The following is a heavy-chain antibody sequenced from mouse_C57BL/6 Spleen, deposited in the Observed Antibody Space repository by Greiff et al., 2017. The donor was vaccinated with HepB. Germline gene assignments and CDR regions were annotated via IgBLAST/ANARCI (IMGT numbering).Heavy chain of an antibody. CDR3: ARVGDYDLYYAMDY. V-gene: IGHV1-82*01. J-gene: IGHJ4*01. Sequence: VKLMESGPELVKPGASVKISCKASGYAFSSSWMNWVKQRPGKGLEWIGRIYPGDGDTNYNGKFKGKATLTADKSSSTAYMQLSSLTSEDSAVYFCARVGDYDLYYAMDYWGQGTSVTVSS. CDR1: GYAFSSSW. D-gene: IGHD2-4*01. CDR2: IYPGDGDT.